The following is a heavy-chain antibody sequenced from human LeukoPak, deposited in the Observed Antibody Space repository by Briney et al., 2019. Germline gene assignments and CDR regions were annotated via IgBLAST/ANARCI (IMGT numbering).Heavy chain of an antibody. J-gene: IGHJ6*02. D-gene: IGHD3-22*01. CDR2: IYPGDSDT. CDR1: GYSFTSYW. CDR3: ARNYYDSSGPGYIGYYYGMDV. V-gene: IGHV5-51*01. Sequence: GESLKISCKGSGYSFTSYWIGWVRQMPGKGLEWMGIIYPGDSDTRYSPSFQGQVTISADKSISTAYLQWSSLKASDTAMYYCARNYYDSSGPGYIGYYYGMDVWGQGTTVTVSS.